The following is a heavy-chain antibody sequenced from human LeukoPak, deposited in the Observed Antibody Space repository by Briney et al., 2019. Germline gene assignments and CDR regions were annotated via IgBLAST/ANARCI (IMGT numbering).Heavy chain of an antibody. Sequence: PSETLSLTRTVSGGSISSYYWSWIRQPPGKGLEWIGYIYYSGSTNYNPSLKSRVTISVDTSKNQFSLKLSSVTAADTAVYYCARNLGYCSSTSCYRGPYFDYWGQGTLVTVSS. V-gene: IGHV4-59*01. D-gene: IGHD2-2*01. CDR1: GGSISSYY. CDR3: ARNLGYCSSTSCYRGPYFDY. CDR2: IYYSGST. J-gene: IGHJ4*02.